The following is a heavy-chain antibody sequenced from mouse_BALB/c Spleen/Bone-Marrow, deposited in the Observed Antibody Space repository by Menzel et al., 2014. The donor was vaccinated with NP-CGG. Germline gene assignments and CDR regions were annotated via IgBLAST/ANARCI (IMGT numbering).Heavy chain of an antibody. CDR2: INPSNGRT. V-gene: IGHV1S81*02. D-gene: IGHD2-3*01. CDR1: GYTFTSYW. J-gene: IGHJ3*01. Sequence: QVQLQQSGAELVKPGASVKLSCKASGYTFTSYWIHWVKLRPGHGLEWIGEINPSNGRTNYNEKFKNKATLTVDKSSSTAYIQLSSLTSEDSAVYYCARYDGPAWFAYWGQATLVTVS. CDR3: ARYDGPAWFAY.